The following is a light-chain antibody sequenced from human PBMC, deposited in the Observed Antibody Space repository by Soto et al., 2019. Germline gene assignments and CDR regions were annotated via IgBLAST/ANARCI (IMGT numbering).Light chain of an antibody. V-gene: IGLV2-8*01. CDR2: EVS. J-gene: IGLJ1*01. Sequence: SVLTQPPSGSGSPGQSVTISCTGTSSDVVAYNYVSWYQQLPGKAPKLIIYEVSKRPSGVPDRFSGSKSGNTASLTVSGLQAEDEADYYCTSYAGTYSFFYVFGTGTKVTVL. CDR3: TSYAGTYSFFYV. CDR1: SSDVVAYNY.